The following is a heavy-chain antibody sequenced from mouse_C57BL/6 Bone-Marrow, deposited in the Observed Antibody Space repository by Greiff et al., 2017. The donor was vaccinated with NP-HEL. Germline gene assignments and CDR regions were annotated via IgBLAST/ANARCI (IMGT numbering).Heavy chain of an antibody. CDR2: IDPSDSET. CDR1: GYTFTSYW. Sequence: QVQLQQPGAELVRPGSSVKLSCKASGYTFTSYWMHWVKQRPIQGLEWIGNIDPSDSETHYNQKFKDKATLTVDKSSRTAYMQLSSLTSEDSAVYYCERQAYYSNYGDYWGQGTTLTVSS. D-gene: IGHD2-5*01. V-gene: IGHV1-52*01. J-gene: IGHJ2*01. CDR3: ERQAYYSNYGDY.